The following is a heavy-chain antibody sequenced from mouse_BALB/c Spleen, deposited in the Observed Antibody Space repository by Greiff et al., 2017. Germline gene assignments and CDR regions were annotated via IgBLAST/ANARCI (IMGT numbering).Heavy chain of an antibody. CDR3: ARHRFLYAMDY. Sequence: EVQLMESGGGLVQPGGSRKLSCAASGFTFSSFGMHWVRQAPEKGLEWVAYISSGSSTIYYAETVKGRFTISRDNPKNTLFLQMTSLRSEDTAMYYCARHRFLYAMDYWGQGTSVTVSS. D-gene: IGHD2-14*01. CDR1: GFTFSSFG. J-gene: IGHJ4*01. CDR2: ISSGSSTI. V-gene: IGHV5-17*02.